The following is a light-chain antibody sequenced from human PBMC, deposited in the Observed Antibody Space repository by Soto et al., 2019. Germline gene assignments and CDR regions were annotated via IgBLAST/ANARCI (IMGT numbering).Light chain of an antibody. J-gene: IGLJ2*01. V-gene: IGLV2-14*03. CDR2: DVN. CDR3: TSWTTSTTMI. CDR1: GSDIGAYNF. Sequence: QSVLTQPASVSGSPGQSIIISCTGTGSDIGAYNFVSWYQQHPGKAPKLMLYDVNIRPSGVSNRFSGSKSGNTASLTISGLQAEDEADYYCTSWTTSTTMIFGGGTKVTAL.